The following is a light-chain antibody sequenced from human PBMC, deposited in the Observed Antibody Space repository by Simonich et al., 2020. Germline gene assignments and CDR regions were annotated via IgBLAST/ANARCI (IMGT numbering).Light chain of an antibody. V-gene: IGKV4-1*01. CDR2: WAS. CDR3: QQYYSTPYT. CDR1: PCVLYSSNNKNY. J-gene: IGKJ2*01. Sequence: DIVMTQSPDSLAVSLGERATINCKSRPCVLYSSNNKNYLAWYQQKPGQPPKLLIYWASTPESGVPDLFSGSGSGTDFTLTISSLQAEDVAVYYCQQYYSTPYTFGQGTKLEIK.